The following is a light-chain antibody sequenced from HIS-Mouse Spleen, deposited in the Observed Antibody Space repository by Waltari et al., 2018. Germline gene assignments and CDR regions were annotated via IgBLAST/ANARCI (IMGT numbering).Light chain of an antibody. CDR1: SSDVGGSNY. Sequence: QSALTQPPSASGSPGQSVTISCTGPSSDVGGSNYVSWYQQHPGKAPKLMIYEVSKRPSGVPDRFSGSKSGNTASLTVSGLQAEDEADYYCSSYAGSNNLVVFGGGTKLTVL. V-gene: IGLV2-8*01. CDR2: EVS. CDR3: SSYAGSNNLVV. J-gene: IGLJ2*01.